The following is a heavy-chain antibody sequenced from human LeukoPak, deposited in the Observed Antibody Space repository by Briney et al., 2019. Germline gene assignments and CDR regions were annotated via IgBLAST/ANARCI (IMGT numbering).Heavy chain of an antibody. CDR2: ISGSGGST. D-gene: IGHD7-27*01. Sequence: GGSLRLSCAASGLTFSSYAMSWVRQAPGKGLEWVSAISGSGGSTYYADSVKGRFTISRDNSKNTLYLQMNSLRAEDTAVYYCARASTGVYYYYMDVWGKGTTVTVSS. V-gene: IGHV3-23*01. CDR3: ARASTGVYYYYMDV. J-gene: IGHJ6*03. CDR1: GLTFSSYA.